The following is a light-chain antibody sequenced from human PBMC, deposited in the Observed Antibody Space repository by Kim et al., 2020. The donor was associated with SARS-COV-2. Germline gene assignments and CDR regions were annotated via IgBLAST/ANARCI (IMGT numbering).Light chain of an antibody. CDR2: TAS. CDR1: QSVSSSY. J-gene: IGKJ5*01. Sequence: EIVLTQSPGTLSLSPGERATLSCRASQSVSSSYLAWYQQKPGQAPRLLIYTASFRATGIPDRFTGSVSGTDFTLTISRLEPEDFAVYYCQDYGTSPFVFGQGTRLEIK. V-gene: IGKV3-20*01. CDR3: QDYGTSPFV.